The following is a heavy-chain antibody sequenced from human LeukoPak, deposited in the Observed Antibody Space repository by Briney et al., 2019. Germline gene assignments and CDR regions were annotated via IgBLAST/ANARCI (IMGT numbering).Heavy chain of an antibody. CDR1: GGSISTGSYY. J-gene: IGHJ6*02. D-gene: IGHD6-13*01. CDR3: ARDPYSSSWHYYGMDV. CDR2: IYYSGST. V-gene: IGHV4-39*07. Sequence: SETLSLTCIVSGGSISTGSYYWGWIRQPPGKGLEWIGSIYYSGSTYCNPSLMSRVTISVDTSKNQFSLKLSSLTAADTAVYYCARDPYSSSWHYYGMDVWGQGTTVTVSS.